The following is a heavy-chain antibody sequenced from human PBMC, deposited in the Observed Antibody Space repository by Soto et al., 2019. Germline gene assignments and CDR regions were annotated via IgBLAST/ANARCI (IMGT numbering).Heavy chain of an antibody. D-gene: IGHD6-19*01. Sequence: PGGSLRLSCAASGFTFSSYGMHWVRQAPGKGLEWVAVIAYDGSNKYYADSVKGRFTISRDNSKNTQYLQMNSLRTEDTAVYYCAKDAYSSGNFDSWGQGTLVTVSS. V-gene: IGHV3-30*18. CDR1: GFTFSSYG. CDR2: IAYDGSNK. CDR3: AKDAYSSGNFDS. J-gene: IGHJ4*02.